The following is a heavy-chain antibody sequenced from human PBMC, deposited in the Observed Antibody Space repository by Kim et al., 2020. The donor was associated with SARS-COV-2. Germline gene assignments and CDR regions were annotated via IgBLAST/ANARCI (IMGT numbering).Heavy chain of an antibody. CDR1: GGSISSGGYY. Sequence: SETLSLTCTVSGGSISSGGYYWSWIRQHPGKGLEWIGYIYYSGSTYYNPSLKSRVTISVDTSKNQFSLKLSSVTAADTAVYYCARATYSYAPNTPRFFDYWGQGTLATASS. D-gene: IGHD5-18*01. CDR2: IYYSGST. CDR3: ARATYSYAPNTPRFFDY. J-gene: IGHJ4*02. V-gene: IGHV4-31*03.